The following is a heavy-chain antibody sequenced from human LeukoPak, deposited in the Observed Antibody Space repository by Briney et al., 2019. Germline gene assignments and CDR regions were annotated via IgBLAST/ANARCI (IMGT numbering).Heavy chain of an antibody. V-gene: IGHV1-2*02. CDR3: ASTGELLSDAFDI. J-gene: IGHJ3*02. Sequence: GASVKVSCKASGYTFTNYYMVWVRQAPGQGLEWMGWINPNSGGTNYAQKFQGRVTMTRDTSISTAYMELSRLRSDDTAVYYCASTGELLSDAFDIWGQGTMVTVSS. CDR2: INPNSGGT. D-gene: IGHD1-26*01. CDR1: GYTFTNYY.